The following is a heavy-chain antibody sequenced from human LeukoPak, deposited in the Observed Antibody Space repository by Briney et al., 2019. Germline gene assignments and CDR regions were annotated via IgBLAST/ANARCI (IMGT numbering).Heavy chain of an antibody. CDR3: AREVIGSNWFDP. V-gene: IGHV4-39*06. D-gene: IGHD2-21*01. J-gene: IGHJ5*02. CDR1: GGSISSDNFF. CDR2: ISYVGNT. Sequence: SETLSLACSVSGGSISSDNFFSGWIRQPPGKDLEWIGTISYVGNTYYNPSLKSRVTISVDKSKNQFTLKLTSVTAADTAVYYWAREVIGSNWFDPWAREPWSPSPQ.